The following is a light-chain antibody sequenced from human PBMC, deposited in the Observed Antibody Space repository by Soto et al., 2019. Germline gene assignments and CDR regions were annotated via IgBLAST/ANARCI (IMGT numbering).Light chain of an antibody. CDR1: QSVSSY. J-gene: IGKJ1*01. CDR2: GAF. V-gene: IGKV3-15*01. CDR3: QQYNDWPLT. Sequence: EIVWTQSPASLSLSPGERATLSCRASQSVSSYLAWYQQKPGQAPSLIIYGAFTRATGIPARFSGTGSGTEFTLTISSLQSEDFALYYCQQYNDWPLTFGQGTKVDIK.